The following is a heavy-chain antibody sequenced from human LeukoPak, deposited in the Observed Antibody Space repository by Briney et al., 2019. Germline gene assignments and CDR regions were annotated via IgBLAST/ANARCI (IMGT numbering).Heavy chain of an antibody. Sequence: GGSLRLSCAASGFTFSSSSMNWVRQAPGKGLEWVAVISYDGSNKYYADSVKGRFTISRDNSKNTLYLQMNSLRAEDTAVYYCARESVVITSHAFDIWGQGTMVTVSS. CDR3: ARESVVITSHAFDI. J-gene: IGHJ3*02. CDR1: GFTFSSSS. D-gene: IGHD3-22*01. CDR2: ISYDGSNK. V-gene: IGHV3-30*04.